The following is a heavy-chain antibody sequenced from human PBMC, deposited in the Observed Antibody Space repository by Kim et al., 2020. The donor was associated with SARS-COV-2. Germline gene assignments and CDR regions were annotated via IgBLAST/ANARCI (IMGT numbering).Heavy chain of an antibody. J-gene: IGHJ4*02. Sequence: GNTHYADSGRGRFTISRDNSKNTLYRQMSSLRVEDTAVYYCAKQLGPAANNWGRGTLVTVSS. CDR3: AKQLGPAANN. CDR2: GNT. V-gene: IGHV3-23*01. D-gene: IGHD2-2*01.